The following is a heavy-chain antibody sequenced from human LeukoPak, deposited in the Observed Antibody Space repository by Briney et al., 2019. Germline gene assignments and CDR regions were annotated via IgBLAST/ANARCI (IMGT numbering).Heavy chain of an antibody. CDR2: ISYDGSNE. J-gene: IGHJ4*01. D-gene: IGHD1-1*01. V-gene: IGHV3-30*04. CDR1: GFTFSSYV. Sequence: GGSLRLSCAASGFTFSSYVMHWVRQAPGKGLEWVAIISYDGSNEYYADSVKGRFTISRDNSENTLYLQMKSLRAEDTALYYCGKDLIPSAGTTCDYWGHGTLVTVSS. CDR3: GKDLIPSAGTTCDY.